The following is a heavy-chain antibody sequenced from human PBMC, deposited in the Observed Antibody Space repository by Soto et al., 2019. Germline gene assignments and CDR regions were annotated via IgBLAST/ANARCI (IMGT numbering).Heavy chain of an antibody. D-gene: IGHD3-9*01. Sequence: PGGSLRLSCAASGFTFSSYSMNWVRQAPGKGLEWVSSISSSSSYIYYADSVKGRFTISRDNAKNSLYLQMNSLRAEDTAVYYCAREDILTGYYNYYYYYGMDGWGQGTTVTVSS. J-gene: IGHJ6*02. CDR2: ISSSSSYI. CDR1: GFTFSSYS. CDR3: AREDILTGYYNYYYYYGMDG. V-gene: IGHV3-21*01.